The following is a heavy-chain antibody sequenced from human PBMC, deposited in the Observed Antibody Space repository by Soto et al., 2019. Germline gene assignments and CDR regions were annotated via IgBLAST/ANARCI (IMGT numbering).Heavy chain of an antibody. CDR1: GFTFSGFY. Sequence: ASVKVSCKASGFTFSGFYWHWVRQAPGQGLEWMGWINPNSGGTRYALKFEGRVTMTRDTSIRTVYMELTRLRSDDTAFYYCASDQGLGYSIPDFWGQGTPVNVSS. V-gene: IGHV1-2*02. J-gene: IGHJ4*02. D-gene: IGHD2-15*01. CDR3: ASDQGLGYSIPDF. CDR2: INPNSGGT.